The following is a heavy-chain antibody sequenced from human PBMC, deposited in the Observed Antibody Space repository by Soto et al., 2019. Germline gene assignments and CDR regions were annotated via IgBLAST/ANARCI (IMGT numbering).Heavy chain of an antibody. CDR1: GDTFSFYT. Sequence: QVQLVQSGAELKKPGSSVKVSCKASGDTFSFYTINWVRQAPGLGLERMGRVNPILSMSNYAHKFQGRVTMTADKSTSTAYMELRSLRSEDTAFYYCATSYGSGYRAFDYWGQGALVTVSS. V-gene: IGHV1-69*02. CDR3: ATSYGSGYRAFDY. CDR2: VNPILSMS. D-gene: IGHD3-10*01. J-gene: IGHJ4*02.